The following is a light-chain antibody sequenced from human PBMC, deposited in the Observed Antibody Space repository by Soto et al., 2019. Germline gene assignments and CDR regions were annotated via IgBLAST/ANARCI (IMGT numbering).Light chain of an antibody. CDR1: SSDVGGYDY. CDR3: CSYAGSCVV. V-gene: IGLV2-11*01. Sequence: QSVLTQPRSVSGYPGQSVTISCTGTSSDVGGYDYVSWYQQHPGKAPKLMIYDVSKRPSGVPDRFSGSKSGNTASLTISGLQAEDEADYYCCSYAGSCVVFGGGTKLTVL. J-gene: IGLJ2*01. CDR2: DVS.